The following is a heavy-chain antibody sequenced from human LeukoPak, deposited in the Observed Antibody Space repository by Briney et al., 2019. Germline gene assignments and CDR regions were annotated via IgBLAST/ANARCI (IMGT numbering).Heavy chain of an antibody. CDR2: ISSSTSYI. J-gene: IGHJ4*02. V-gene: IGHV3-21*01. CDR3: ARAGGSTVSHSDY. D-gene: IGHD4-17*01. Sequence: PGGSLRLSCAVSGFTFSSYAMYWIRQAPGKGLEWVSSISSSTSYIYYADSVKGRFTISKDNAKNSLYLQMNSLRAEDTAVYYCARAGGSTVSHSDYWGQGTLVTVSS. CDR1: GFTFSSYA.